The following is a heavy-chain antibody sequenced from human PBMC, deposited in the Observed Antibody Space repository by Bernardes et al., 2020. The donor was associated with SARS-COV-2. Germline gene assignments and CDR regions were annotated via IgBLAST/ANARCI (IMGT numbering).Heavy chain of an antibody. CDR3: ASLTGDAAVDI. D-gene: IGHD3-9*01. Sequence: GSSLKLFCVGSGTTFSTYWMSWVRQAPGKGLEWVANINQDGTEKTYVGSVKGRFTLSRDTAKNSLYLQMNSLRAEDTAVYYCASLTGDAAVDIWGQGTMVTVSS. CDR2: INQDGTEK. CDR1: GTTFSTYW. V-gene: IGHV3-7*01. J-gene: IGHJ3*02.